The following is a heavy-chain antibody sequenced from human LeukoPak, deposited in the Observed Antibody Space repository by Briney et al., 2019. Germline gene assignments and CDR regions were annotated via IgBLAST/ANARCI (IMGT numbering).Heavy chain of an antibody. CDR1: GGSFSGYY. Sequence: SETLSLTCAVYGGSFSGYYWSWIRQPPGKGLEWIGEIKHSGSTNYNPSLKSRVTISVDTSKNQFSLKLSSVTAADTAVYYCASSGRGYDFWSGYYTYYFDYWGQGTLVTVSS. CDR3: ASSGRGYDFWSGYYTYYFDY. CDR2: IKHSGST. V-gene: IGHV4-34*01. D-gene: IGHD3-3*01. J-gene: IGHJ4*02.